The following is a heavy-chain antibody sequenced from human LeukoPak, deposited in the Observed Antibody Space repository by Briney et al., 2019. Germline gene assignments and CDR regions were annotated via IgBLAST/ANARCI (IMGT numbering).Heavy chain of an antibody. CDR1: GGSISSGGYS. J-gene: IGHJ5*02. V-gene: IGHV4-30-2*01. Sequence: SQTLSLTCAVSGGSISSGGYSWSWIRQPPGKGLEWIGFIYQGGSTYYNPSLKSRVTISVDRSKNQFSLDLKSVTAADTAVYYCARASVVVVAATGWFDPWGQGTLVTVSS. CDR2: IYQGGST. D-gene: IGHD2-15*01. CDR3: ARASVVVVAATGWFDP.